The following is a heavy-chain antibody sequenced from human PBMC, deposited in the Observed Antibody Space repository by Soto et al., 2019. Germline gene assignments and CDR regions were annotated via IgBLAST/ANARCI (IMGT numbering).Heavy chain of an antibody. V-gene: IGHV4-30-2*01. CDR3: ARGDWGRISNGPHFDY. Sequence: QLQLQESGSGLVKPSQTLSLTCAVSGGSISSGGYSWSWIRQPPGRGLEWIGYIYHSGSTYYNPSLKSRVTTSVDRSKNQFSLKLRSVTAADTAVYYCARGDWGRISNGPHFDYWGQGTLVTVSS. CDR1: GGSISSGGYS. CDR2: IYHSGST. D-gene: IGHD2-15*01. J-gene: IGHJ4*02.